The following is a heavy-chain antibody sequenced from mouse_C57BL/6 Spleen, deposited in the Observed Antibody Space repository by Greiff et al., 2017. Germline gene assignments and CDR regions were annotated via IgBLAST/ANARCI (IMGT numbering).Heavy chain of an antibody. CDR3: ARDTIYYGYDGYAMDY. V-gene: IGHV1-81*01. CDR1: GYTFTSYG. J-gene: IGHJ4*01. Sequence: VQLQQSGAELARPGASVKLSCKASGYTFTSYGISWVKQRTGQGLEWIGEIYPRSGNTYYNEKFKGKATLTADKSSSTAYMELRSLTSEDSAVYCCARDTIYYGYDGYAMDYWGQGTSVTVSS. D-gene: IGHD2-2*01. CDR2: IYPRSGNT.